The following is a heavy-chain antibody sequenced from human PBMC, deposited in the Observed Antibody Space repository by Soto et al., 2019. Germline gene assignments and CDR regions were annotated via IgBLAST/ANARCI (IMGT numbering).Heavy chain of an antibody. J-gene: IGHJ6*02. CDR2: ISYDGSNK. Sequence: PGGSLRLSCAASGFTFSSYGMHWVRQAPGKGLEWVAVISYDGSNKYYADSVKGRFTISRDNSKNTLYLQMNSLRAEDTAVYYCAKAQLRWASRGTAIVVVPAAIPGPYGMDVWGQGTTVTVSS. CDR1: GFTFSSYG. D-gene: IGHD2-2*02. V-gene: IGHV3-30*18. CDR3: AKAQLRWASRGTAIVVVPAAIPGPYGMDV.